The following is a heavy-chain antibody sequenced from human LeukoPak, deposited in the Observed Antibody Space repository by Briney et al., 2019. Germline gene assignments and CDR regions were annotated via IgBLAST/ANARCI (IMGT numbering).Heavy chain of an antibody. J-gene: IGHJ4*02. CDR3: AANRFCGSDCLYYFGY. Sequence: SVKVSCKAVGGTFNNYAISWVRQTPGQGLEWMTGIIPIFGTTNYAQKFQGRVTITADYSTSTVYMELSSLRSEDTAVYYCAANRFCGSDCLYYFGYWGQGSLVTVSS. D-gene: IGHD2-21*02. CDR1: GGTFNNYA. V-gene: IGHV1-69*13. CDR2: IIPIFGTT.